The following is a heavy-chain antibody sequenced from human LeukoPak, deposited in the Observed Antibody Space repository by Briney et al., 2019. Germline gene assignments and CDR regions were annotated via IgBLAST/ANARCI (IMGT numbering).Heavy chain of an antibody. V-gene: IGHV4-59*01. CDR1: GGSISSYY. D-gene: IGHD3-3*01. Sequence: SETLSLTCTVSGGSISSYYWSWLRQPPGKGLEWIGYIYYSGSTNYNPSLKSRVAISVDTSRNQFSLKLSSVTAADTAVYYCARVRDFWSGYDYWGQGTLVTVSS. CDR2: IYYSGST. CDR3: ARVRDFWSGYDY. J-gene: IGHJ4*02.